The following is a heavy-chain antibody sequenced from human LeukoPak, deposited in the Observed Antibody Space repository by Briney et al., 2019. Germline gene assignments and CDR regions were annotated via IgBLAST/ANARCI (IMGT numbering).Heavy chain of an antibody. CDR2: FDPEDGET. D-gene: IGHD6-19*01. V-gene: IGHV1-24*01. Sequence: ASVKVSCKVSGYTLTELSMHWVRQAPGKGLEWMGGFDPEDGETIYAQKFQGRVTMTEDTSTDTAYMELSSLRSKDTAVDYCATAGYSSGWYDGYYYYGMDVWGQGTTVTVSS. CDR3: ATAGYSSGWYDGYYYYGMDV. CDR1: GYTLTELS. J-gene: IGHJ6*02.